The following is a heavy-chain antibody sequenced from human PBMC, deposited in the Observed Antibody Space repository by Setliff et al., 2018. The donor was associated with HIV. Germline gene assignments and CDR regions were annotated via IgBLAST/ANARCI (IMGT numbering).Heavy chain of an antibody. V-gene: IGHV3-21*01. CDR1: AFTFSSYS. D-gene: IGHD3-22*01. Sequence: SCAASAFTFSSYSMNWVRQAPGKGLEWVSFISSSSYIYYADSVKGRFTISRDNAKNSLYLQMNSLRAEDTAVYYCARESAMYYYDSSGYYYDAFDIWGQGTMVTVS. J-gene: IGHJ3*02. CDR2: ISSSSYI. CDR3: ARESAMYYYDSSGYYYDAFDI.